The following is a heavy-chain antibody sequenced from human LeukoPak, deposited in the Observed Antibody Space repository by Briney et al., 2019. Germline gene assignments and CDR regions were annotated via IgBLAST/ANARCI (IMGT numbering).Heavy chain of an antibody. CDR2: INPNSGCT. V-gene: IGHV1-2*02. CDR3: ARDIVVPAAMPIH. J-gene: IGHJ4*02. Sequence: ASVKVSCKASGYTFTDYYMHWVRQAPGQGLEWMGWINPNSGCTNYAQKFQGRVTMTRDTSISTAYMELSRLRSDDTAVYYCARDIVVPAAMPIHWGQGTLVTVSS. CDR1: GYTFTDYY. D-gene: IGHD2-2*01.